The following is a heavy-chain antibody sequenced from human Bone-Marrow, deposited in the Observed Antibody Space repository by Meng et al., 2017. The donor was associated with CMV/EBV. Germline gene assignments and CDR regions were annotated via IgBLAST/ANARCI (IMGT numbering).Heavy chain of an antibody. V-gene: IGHV3-7*01. CDR3: AREAPVAVLRGYYYYGMDV. D-gene: IGHD6-19*01. J-gene: IGHJ6*02. CDR1: GLTFSSYW. CDR2: IKQDGSEK. Sequence: GGSLRLSCAASGLTFSSYWMSWVRQAPGKGLEWVANIKQDGSEKYDVDSVKGRFTISKDNAKSALYLQMNSLRAEDTAVYYCAREAPVAVLRGYYYYGMDVWGQGTTVTAP.